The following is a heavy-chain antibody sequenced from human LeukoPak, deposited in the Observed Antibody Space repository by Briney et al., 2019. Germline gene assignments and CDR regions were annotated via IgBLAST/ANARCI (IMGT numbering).Heavy chain of an antibody. CDR1: GDTFSDNY. V-gene: IGHV1-2*02. Sequence: ASVKVSCKASGDTFSDNYIHWVRQAAGQGLEWMGWINPNSGGTSYAQKSQGRVTMTRDTSISTAYMELNSLTSDDTAIYYCARDRSSGYSNRWGQGSLVTVSS. D-gene: IGHD6-13*01. J-gene: IGHJ4*02. CDR2: INPNSGGT. CDR3: ARDRSSGYSNR.